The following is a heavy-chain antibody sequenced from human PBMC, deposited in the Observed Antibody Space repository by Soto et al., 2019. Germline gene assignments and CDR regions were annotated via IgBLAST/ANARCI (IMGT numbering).Heavy chain of an antibody. Sequence: QVQLQESGPGLVKPSQTLSLTCTVSGGSVSSRGFYWSWIRQHPGKGLEYIGYMYYSGSTYYNPSLSGPVTKLLDTYKNQSSLKLSSVTAADAAVYDFARAVVQKGFARQFDFWGQGILVTVSS. CDR2: MYYSGST. D-gene: IGHD3-10*01. J-gene: IGHJ4*02. V-gene: IGHV4-31*01. CDR1: GGSVSSRGFY. CDR3: ARAVVQKGFARQFDF.